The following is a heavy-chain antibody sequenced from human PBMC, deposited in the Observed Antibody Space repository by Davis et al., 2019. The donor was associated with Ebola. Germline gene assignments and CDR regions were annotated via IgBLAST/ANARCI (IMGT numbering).Heavy chain of an antibody. CDR2: IIPIFGTA. V-gene: IGHV1-69*05. D-gene: IGHD1-26*01. CDR1: RGTFSSYA. Sequence: SVKVSCKASRGTFSSYAISWVRQAPGQGLEWMGGIIPIFGTANYAQKFQGRVTMTRDTSTSTVYMELSSLRSEDTAVYYCARSKWEWQYYYMDVWGKGTTVTVSS. CDR3: ARSKWEWQYYYMDV. J-gene: IGHJ6*03.